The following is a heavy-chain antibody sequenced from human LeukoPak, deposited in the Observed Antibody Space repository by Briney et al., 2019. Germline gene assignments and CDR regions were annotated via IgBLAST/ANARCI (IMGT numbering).Heavy chain of an antibody. CDR2: IDRDDDK. CDR3: ARVSKWYSSGWYGGALDY. V-gene: IGHV2-70*17. Sequence: SGPTLVNPTQTLTLTCTFSGFSRSTSGMCVSWIRQPPGKALEWLARIDRDDDKFYSTSLKTRLTISKDTSKNQVVLTMTNMDPVDTATYFCARVSKWYSSGWYGGALDYWGQGTLVTVSS. D-gene: IGHD6-19*01. CDR1: GFSRSTSGMC. J-gene: IGHJ4*02.